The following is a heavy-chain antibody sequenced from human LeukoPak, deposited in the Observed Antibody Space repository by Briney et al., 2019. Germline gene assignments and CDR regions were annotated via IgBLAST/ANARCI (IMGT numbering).Heavy chain of an antibody. D-gene: IGHD3-22*01. CDR2: IWYDGSNK. CDR1: GFNFSRYG. J-gene: IGHJ3*02. CDR3: ARDPPMYYYDEPGSRDAFDI. Sequence: GGSLRLSCAASGFNFSRYGMHWVRQAPGKGLEWVAVIWYDGSNKYYAESVKGRFTISRDNSKNTLHLQVNSLRAEDTAVYYCARDPPMYYYDEPGSRDAFDIWGQGTMVTVSS. V-gene: IGHV3-33*01.